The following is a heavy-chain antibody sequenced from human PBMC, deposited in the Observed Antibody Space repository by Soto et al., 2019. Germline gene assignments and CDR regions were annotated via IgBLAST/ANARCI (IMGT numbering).Heavy chain of an antibody. CDR2: IYYSGLT. CDR1: GGSTSRYY. V-gene: IGHV4-59*01. D-gene: IGHD3-22*01. Sequence: PSETLSLTCSVSGGSTSRYYWSWIRQPPGKGLEWIGCIYYSGLTHYHPSLKSRVTMSVDTSKNEFSLNLRSVTSADTAVYYCARQWDSSGFYSRFDYWGQGILVTVSS. J-gene: IGHJ4*02. CDR3: ARQWDSSGFYSRFDY.